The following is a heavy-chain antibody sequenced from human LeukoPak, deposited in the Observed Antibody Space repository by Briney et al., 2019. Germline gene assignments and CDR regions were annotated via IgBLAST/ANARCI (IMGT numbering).Heavy chain of an antibody. CDR2: IYSTGYT. J-gene: IGHJ1*01. CDR1: GGSVTNFY. D-gene: IGHD6-19*01. CDR3: ARPGESVASTRAEYFQH. V-gene: IGHV4-4*07. Sequence: SETLSLTCTVSGGSVTNFYWSWVRQPAGKGLEWIGRIYSTGYTNYNRSLKSRVTMSVDTSKSQVSLKMTSVTAADSAVYYCARPGESVASTRAEYFQHWGQGALVTVSS.